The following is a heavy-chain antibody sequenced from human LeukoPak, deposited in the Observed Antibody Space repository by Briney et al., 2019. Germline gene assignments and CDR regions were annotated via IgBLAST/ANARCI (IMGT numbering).Heavy chain of an antibody. D-gene: IGHD1-26*01. V-gene: IGHV4-61*02. Sequence: SQTLSLTCTVSGGSISSGSYCWSWIRQPAGKGLEWIGRIYTSGSTNYNPSLKSRVTISVDTSKNQFSLKLSSVTAADTAVYYCARGAWAIVGAPFDYWGQGALVTVSS. CDR1: GGSISSGSYC. CDR3: ARGAWAIVGAPFDY. CDR2: IYTSGST. J-gene: IGHJ4*02.